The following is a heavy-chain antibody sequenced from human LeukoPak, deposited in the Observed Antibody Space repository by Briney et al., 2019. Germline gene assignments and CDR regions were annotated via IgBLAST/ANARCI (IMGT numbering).Heavy chain of an antibody. CDR3: ARGPGSATKEAFDI. CDR2: IYSSGIF. V-gene: IGHV4-61*02. D-gene: IGHD2-8*01. CDR1: SGSISSPPYY. J-gene: IGHJ3*02. Sequence: SQTMSLTCTVSSGSISSPPYYWSWIRQPAGKEVEWIGRIYSSGIFDYNPSLKSRVTLSIDTSKNSFSLRLSSVTATDTAVYYCARGPGSATKEAFDIWGQGTMVTVSS.